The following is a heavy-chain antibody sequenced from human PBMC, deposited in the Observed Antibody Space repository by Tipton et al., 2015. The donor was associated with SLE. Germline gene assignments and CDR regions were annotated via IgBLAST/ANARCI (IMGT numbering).Heavy chain of an antibody. V-gene: IGHV3-66*01. CDR1: GFTVSSNY. CDR2: IYSGGST. D-gene: IGHD3-9*01. Sequence: LSLTCAASGFTVSSNYMTWVRQAPGKGLKWVSVIYSGGSTYYADSVKGRLTISRDNSKNSLYLQMNSLRAEDTAVYFCARESSGSDWSNYYYYYMDVWGQGTLVTVSS. CDR3: ARESSGSDWSNYYYYYMDV. J-gene: IGHJ6*03.